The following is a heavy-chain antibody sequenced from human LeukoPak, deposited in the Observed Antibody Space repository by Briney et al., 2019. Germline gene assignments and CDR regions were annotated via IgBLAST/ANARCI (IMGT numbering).Heavy chain of an antibody. CDR1: GGSISSYY. J-gene: IGHJ4*02. CDR2: IYYSGST. D-gene: IGHD6-19*01. CDR3: ARGDSSGWMGDDY. Sequence: SETLSLTCTVSGGSISSYYWSWIRQPPGKGLEWIGYIYYSGSTNYNPSLKSRVTISVDTSKNQFSLKLSSVTAADTAVYYCARGDSSGWMGDDYWGQGTLVTVSS. V-gene: IGHV4-59*01.